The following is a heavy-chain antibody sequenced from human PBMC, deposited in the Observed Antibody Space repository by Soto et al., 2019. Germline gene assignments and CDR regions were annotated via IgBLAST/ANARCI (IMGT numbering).Heavy chain of an antibody. Sequence: QVQLQQWGAGLLKPSETLSLTCAVYGGSFSGYYWSWIRQPPGKGLEWIGEINHSGSTNYNPSLKGRGTISVDTSKNQFSLKLSSVTAADTAVYYCATTRRGSSWYRGNWFDPWGQGTLVTVSS. D-gene: IGHD6-13*01. CDR1: GGSFSGYY. V-gene: IGHV4-34*01. CDR3: ATTRRGSSWYRGNWFDP. CDR2: INHSGST. J-gene: IGHJ5*02.